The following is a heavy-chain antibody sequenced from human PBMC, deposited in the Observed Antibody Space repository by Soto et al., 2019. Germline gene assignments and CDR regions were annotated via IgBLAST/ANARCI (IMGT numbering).Heavy chain of an antibody. J-gene: IGHJ6*02. D-gene: IGHD1-26*01. Sequence: EVQLLESGGGLVQPGGSLRLSCAASGFTFSSYAMSWVRQAPGKGLEWVSAISGSGGSTYYADSVKGRFTISRDNSKNTLYLQMNSLRAEATAVYYCAKTEGSGYYYYGMDVWGQGTTVTVSS. CDR2: ISGSGGST. CDR1: GFTFSSYA. V-gene: IGHV3-23*01. CDR3: AKTEGSGYYYYGMDV.